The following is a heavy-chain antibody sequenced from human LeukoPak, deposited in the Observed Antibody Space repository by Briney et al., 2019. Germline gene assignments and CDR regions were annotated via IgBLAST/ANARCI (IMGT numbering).Heavy chain of an antibody. CDR3: VEDPGRVYSYEGPFDY. D-gene: IGHD5-18*01. V-gene: IGHV3-64D*06. CDR2: ISSSGCST. CDR1: GFTFSSYA. J-gene: IGHJ4*02. Sequence: QPGGPLRLSCTASGFTFSSYAMLCVREAPGKGLECVSTISSSGCSTYYADSVKRRFTISRDNSKNTLYLQMSSLRREDTAVVYCVEDPGRVYSYEGPFDYWGQGTLVTVSS.